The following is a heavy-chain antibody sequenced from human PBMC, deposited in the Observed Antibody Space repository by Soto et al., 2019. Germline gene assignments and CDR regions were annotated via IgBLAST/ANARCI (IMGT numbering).Heavy chain of an antibody. CDR1: GFIFSNYG. J-gene: IGHJ4*02. CDR2: ISYDGSVK. Sequence: QVQLVESGGGVVQPGRSLRLSCAASGFIFSNYGMHWVRQAQGKGLEWVTIISYDGSVKYYADSVKGRFTISRDNSKNTLYLQMNSLRAEDTAVYYCAKDGTGGPPYYFDYWGQGTLVTVSS. CDR3: AKDGTGGPPYYFDY. D-gene: IGHD2-8*02. V-gene: IGHV3-30*18.